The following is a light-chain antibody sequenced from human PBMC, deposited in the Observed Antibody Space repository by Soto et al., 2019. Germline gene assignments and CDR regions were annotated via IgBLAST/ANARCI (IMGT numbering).Light chain of an antibody. J-gene: IGKJ1*01. Sequence: DIQMTQSPSTLTASVGDRVTVTCRASQSISSWLAWYQQKPGKAPKLLIYKASTLESGVPSRFSGSGSGTEFTLTISGLQPDDIATYYCQQYYGIWTFGQGTMVEI. CDR1: QSISSW. CDR2: KAS. V-gene: IGKV1-5*03. CDR3: QQYYGIWT.